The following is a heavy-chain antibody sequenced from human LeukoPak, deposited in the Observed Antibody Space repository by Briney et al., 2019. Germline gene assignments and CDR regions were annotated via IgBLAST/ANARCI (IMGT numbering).Heavy chain of an antibody. J-gene: IGHJ4*02. CDR2: IYYSGST. D-gene: IGHD4-17*01. Sequence: PSETLSLTCTVSGGSISSYYWNWFRQPPGKGLEWIGYIYYSGSTNYNPSLKSRVTISVDTSKNHFSLKLSPVTAADTAIYYCARLPTTTVTSRFDYWGQGTLVTVSS. CDR3: ARLPTTTVTSRFDY. V-gene: IGHV4-59*01. CDR1: GGSISSYY.